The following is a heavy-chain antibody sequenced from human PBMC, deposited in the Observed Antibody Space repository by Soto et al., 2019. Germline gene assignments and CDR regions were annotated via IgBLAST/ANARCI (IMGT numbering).Heavy chain of an antibody. D-gene: IGHD2-15*01. CDR2: INQDGSEK. J-gene: IGHJ3*02. CDR1: GFTFSNYY. V-gene: IGHV3-7*03. Sequence: EAQLVESGGALVQPGGSLRLSCAASGFTFSNYYMSWFRQAPGKGLQWVASINQDGSEKYSVDSVKGRFIISRDNGKNSVYLQMNSLRVEDTAVYYCARYVGEIWGHGTKVTVSS. CDR3: ARYVGEI.